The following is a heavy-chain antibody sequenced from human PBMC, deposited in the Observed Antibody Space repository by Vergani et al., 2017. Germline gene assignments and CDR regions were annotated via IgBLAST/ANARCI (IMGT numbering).Heavy chain of an antibody. D-gene: IGHD3-10*01. Sequence: QLQLQESGSGLVKPSQTLSLTCAVSGGSISSGGYSWSWIRQPPGKGLEWIGYIYHSGSTYYNPSLKSRVTISVDTSKNQFSLKLSSVTAADTAVYYCARDQREWGYGSGSYVDYWGQGTLVTVSS. CDR2: IYHSGST. V-gene: IGHV4-30-2*01. J-gene: IGHJ4*02. CDR3: ARDQREWGYGSGSYVDY. CDR1: GGSISSGGYS.